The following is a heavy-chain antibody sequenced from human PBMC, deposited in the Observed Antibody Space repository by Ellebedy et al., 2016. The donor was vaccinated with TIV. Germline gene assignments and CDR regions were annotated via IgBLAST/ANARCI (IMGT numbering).Heavy chain of an antibody. D-gene: IGHD1-1*01. CDR3: ARDRYWNDVD. CDR1: GYTFTSYG. Sequence: AASVKVSCKASGYTFTSYGISWVRQAPGQGLEWMGWINPNSGGTNYAQKFQGRVTMTRDTSISTAYMELSRLRSDDTAVYYCARDRYWNDVDWGQGTLVTVSS. J-gene: IGHJ4*02. V-gene: IGHV1-2*02. CDR2: INPNSGGT.